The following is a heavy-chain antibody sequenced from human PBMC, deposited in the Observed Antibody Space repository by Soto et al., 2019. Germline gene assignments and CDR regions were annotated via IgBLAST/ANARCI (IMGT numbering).Heavy chain of an antibody. CDR2: IFSDEAK. D-gene: IGHD3-9*01. CDR1: GFSLWNTRVG. V-gene: IGHV2-26*01. J-gene: IGHJ4*02. CDR3: ARIAPDYSDILTGQSITVDY. Sequence: QVTLKESGPVLVKPTETLTLTCTVSGFSLWNTRVGVAWIRQPPGKALEWLAHIFSDEAKSYNTSLKSRLTTSHDTHRCQVVLTTTTMDPVDTATHFCARIAPDYSDILTGQSITVDYWGQGTLGTVPS.